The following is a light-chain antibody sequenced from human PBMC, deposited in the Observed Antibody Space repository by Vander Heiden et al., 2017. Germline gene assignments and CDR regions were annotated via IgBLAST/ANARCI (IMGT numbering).Light chain of an antibody. CDR1: QSISSW. CDR3: QRYNSYPWT. V-gene: IGKV1-5*03. Sequence: DIQLTQSPSTLSASVGDRVTITCRASQSISSWLAWYQQKPGKAPKLLIYKASSLESGVPSRFSGSGSGTEFTLTISSLHPDDFATYSCQRYNSYPWTFGQGTKVXIK. CDR2: KAS. J-gene: IGKJ1*01.